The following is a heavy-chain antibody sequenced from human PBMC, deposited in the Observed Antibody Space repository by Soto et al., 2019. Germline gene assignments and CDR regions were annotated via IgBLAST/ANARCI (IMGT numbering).Heavy chain of an antibody. CDR2: ISAYNGNT. CDR3: ARDVVVPAAIEYYYGMYV. J-gene: IGHJ6*02. CDR1: GYTFTSYG. V-gene: IGHV1-18*01. Sequence: ASVKVSCKASGYTFTSYGISWVRQAPGQGLEWMGWISAYNGNTNYAQKLQGRVTMTTDTSTSTAYMELRSLRSDDTAVYYCARDVVVPAAIEYYYGMYVWGQGTTVTVSS. D-gene: IGHD2-2*01.